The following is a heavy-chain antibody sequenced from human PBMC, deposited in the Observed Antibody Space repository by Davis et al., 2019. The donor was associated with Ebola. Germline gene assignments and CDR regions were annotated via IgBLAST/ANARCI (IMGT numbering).Heavy chain of an antibody. CDR2: INAGNGNT. CDR3: ARETIAVAALGAFDI. CDR1: GYTFTGYY. J-gene: IGHJ3*02. V-gene: IGHV1-3*01. D-gene: IGHD6-19*01. Sequence: ASVKVSCKASGYTFTGYYMHWVRQAPGQGLEWMGWINAGNGNTKYSQKFQGRVTITRDTSASTAYMELSSLRSEDTAVYYCARETIAVAALGAFDIWGQGTMVTVSS.